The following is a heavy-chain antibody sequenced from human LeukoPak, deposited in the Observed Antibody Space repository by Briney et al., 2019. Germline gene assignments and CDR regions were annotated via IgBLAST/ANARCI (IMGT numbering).Heavy chain of an antibody. V-gene: IGHV3-30*02. CDR2: IRYDGSDG. CDR3: AKDRAWRKQQPRLFDY. CDR1: GFILSSHG. J-gene: IGHJ4*02. Sequence: TGGSLRLSCAAPGFILSSHGMHWVRQAPGKGLEWVAFIRYDGSDGYYADSVKGRFTISRDNSKNTLYLQMNSLRAEDTAVYYCAKDRAWRKQQPRLFDYWGQGTLVTVSS. D-gene: IGHD6-13*01.